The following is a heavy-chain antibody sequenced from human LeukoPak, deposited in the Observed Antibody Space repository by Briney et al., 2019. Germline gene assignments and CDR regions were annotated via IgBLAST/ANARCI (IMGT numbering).Heavy chain of an antibody. CDR2: ISYDGSNK. CDR3: ARDMGYCRSTSCYALDY. Sequence: TGGSLRLSCAASGFTFSSYAMHWVRQAPGKGLEWVAVISYDGSNKYYADSVKGRFTISRDSSENTLYLQMNSLRAEDTAVYYCARDMGYCRSTSCYALDYWGQGTLVTVSS. V-gene: IGHV3-30*04. CDR1: GFTFSSYA. J-gene: IGHJ4*02. D-gene: IGHD2-2*01.